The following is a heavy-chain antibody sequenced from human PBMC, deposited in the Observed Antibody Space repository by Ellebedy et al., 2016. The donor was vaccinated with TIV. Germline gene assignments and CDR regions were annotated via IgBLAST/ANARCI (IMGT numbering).Heavy chain of an antibody. V-gene: IGHV1-18*04. Sequence: AASVKVSCKASGYTFTSYGISWVRQAPGQGLEWMGWISAYNGNTNYAQKLQGRVTMTTDTSTSTAYMELRSLRSDDTAVYYCARVFPPISGSFNWFDPWGQGTLVTVSS. CDR1: GYTFTSYG. CDR2: ISAYNGNT. CDR3: ARVFPPISGSFNWFDP. D-gene: IGHD1-26*01. J-gene: IGHJ5*02.